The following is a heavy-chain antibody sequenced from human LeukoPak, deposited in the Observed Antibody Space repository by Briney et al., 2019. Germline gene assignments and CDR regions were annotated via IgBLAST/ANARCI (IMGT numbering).Heavy chain of an antibody. CDR1: GFTFSSHW. D-gene: IGHD3-22*01. CDR2: IKSKTDGGTT. Sequence: TGGSLRLSCAASGFTFSSHWMHWVRQAPGKGLEWVGRIKSKTDGGTTDYAAPVKGRFTISRDDSKNTLYLQMNSLKTEDTAVYYCTTDLRITMIVVVTDYWGQGTLVTVSS. J-gene: IGHJ4*02. V-gene: IGHV3-15*01. CDR3: TTDLRITMIVVVTDY.